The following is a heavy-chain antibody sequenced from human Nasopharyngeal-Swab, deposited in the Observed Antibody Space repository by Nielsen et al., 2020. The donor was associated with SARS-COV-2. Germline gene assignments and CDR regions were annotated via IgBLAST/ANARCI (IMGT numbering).Heavy chain of an antibody. V-gene: IGHV3-53*01. J-gene: IGHJ4*02. Sequence: GESLKISCAASGFTVSSNYMSWVRQAPGKGLEWASVIYSGGSTYYADSVKGRFTISRDNSKNTLYLQMNSLRAEDTAVYYCARVEIAAAGTGNFDYWGQGTLVTVSS. D-gene: IGHD6-13*01. CDR1: GFTVSSNY. CDR3: ARVEIAAAGTGNFDY. CDR2: IYSGGST.